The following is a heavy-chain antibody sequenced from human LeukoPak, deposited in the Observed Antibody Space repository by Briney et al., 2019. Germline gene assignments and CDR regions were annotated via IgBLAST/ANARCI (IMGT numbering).Heavy chain of an antibody. CDR2: IIPIFGTA. V-gene: IGHV1-69*05. D-gene: IGHD4-17*01. J-gene: IGHJ3*02. Sequence: SVKVSCKASGGTFSSYAISWVRQAPGQGLEWMGGIIPIFGTANYAQKFQGRVTITMDESTSTAYMELSSLRSEDTAVYYCARSTWTTAAAFDIWGQGTMVTVSS. CDR3: ARSTWTTAAAFDI. CDR1: GGTFSSYA.